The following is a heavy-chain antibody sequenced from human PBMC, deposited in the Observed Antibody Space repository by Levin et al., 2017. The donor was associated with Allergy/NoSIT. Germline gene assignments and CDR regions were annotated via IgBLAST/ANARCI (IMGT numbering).Heavy chain of an antibody. CDR2: ISSNGGST. CDR3: VKEAAPWIQLWPIQFDY. Sequence: PGGSLRLSCSASGFTFSSYAMHWVRQAPGKGLEYVSAISSNGGSTYYADSVKGRFTISRDNSKNTLYLQMSSLRAEDTAVYYCVKEAAPWIQLWPIQFDYWGQGTLVTVSS. J-gene: IGHJ4*02. V-gene: IGHV3-64D*06. D-gene: IGHD5-18*01. CDR1: GFTFSSYA.